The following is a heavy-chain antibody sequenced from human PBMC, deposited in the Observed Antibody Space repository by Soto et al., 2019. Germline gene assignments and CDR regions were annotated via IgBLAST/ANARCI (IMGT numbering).Heavy chain of an antibody. J-gene: IGHJ4*02. D-gene: IGHD1-26*01. V-gene: IGHV1-2*02. CDR1: GYSFTDYH. CDR2: INPNSGGT. Sequence: GASVKVSCKASGYSFTDYHMHWVRQAPGQGLEWMGWINPNSGGTNYAQKFQGRVTMTRDTSISTAYMELSRLRSDDTAVYYCATSGIVGATLFDYWGQGTLVTVSS. CDR3: ATSGIVGATLFDY.